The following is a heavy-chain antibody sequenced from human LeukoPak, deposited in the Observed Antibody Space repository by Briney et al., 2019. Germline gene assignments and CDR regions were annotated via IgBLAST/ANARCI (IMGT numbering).Heavy chain of an antibody. V-gene: IGHV3-30*04. J-gene: IGHJ4*02. D-gene: IGHD5-12*01. CDR1: AFTFSNYA. CDR2: ISYDGSNK. CDR3: ATLPARSGYDYFDY. Sequence: PGRSLRLSCAASAFTFSNYAMHWVRQAPGKGLEWVAVISYDGSNKYYADSVKGRFTISRDNSKNTLYLQMNSLRAEDTAVYYCATLPARSGYDYFDYWGQGTLVIVSS.